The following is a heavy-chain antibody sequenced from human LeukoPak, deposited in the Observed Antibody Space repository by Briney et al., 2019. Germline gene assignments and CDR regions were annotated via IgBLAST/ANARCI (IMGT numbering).Heavy chain of an antibody. D-gene: IGHD6-19*01. Sequence: GGSLRLSCGASGFAFSTYAMRWVRQAPGKGLEWVSGISWNSGSIGYADSVKGRFTISRDNAKNSLYLQMNSLRAEDTALYYCAKDLVAAVAGTLGYWGQGTLVTVSS. CDR1: GFAFSTYA. J-gene: IGHJ4*02. CDR2: ISWNSGSI. V-gene: IGHV3-9*01. CDR3: AKDLVAAVAGTLGY.